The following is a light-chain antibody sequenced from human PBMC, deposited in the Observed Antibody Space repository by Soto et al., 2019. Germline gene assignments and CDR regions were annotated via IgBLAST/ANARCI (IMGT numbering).Light chain of an antibody. Sequence: EIVLTQSPGTLSLSPGERATLSCSASQSVSNNYLAWYQQKPGQAPRLLIYGASNRATGIPDRFSGSRSGPEFTLTINSLQSEDFAIYYCQRYNNWPLTFGGGTKVDIK. J-gene: IGKJ4*01. CDR3: QRYNNWPLT. CDR1: QSVSNN. V-gene: IGKV3D-15*01. CDR2: GAS.